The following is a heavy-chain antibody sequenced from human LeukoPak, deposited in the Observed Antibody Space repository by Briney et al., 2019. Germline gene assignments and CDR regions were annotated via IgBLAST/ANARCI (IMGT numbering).Heavy chain of an antibody. V-gene: IGHV3-7*01. D-gene: IGHD6-19*01. CDR3: ASRDQYSSGWYDY. CDR2: IKQDGSGK. CDR1: GFTFSSYW. J-gene: IGHJ4*02. Sequence: GGSLRLSCAASGFTFSSYWMSWVRQAPGKGLEWVANIKQDGSGKYYVDSVKGRFTISRDNAKNSLYLQMNSLRAEDTAVYYCASRDQYSSGWYDYWGQGTLVTVSS.